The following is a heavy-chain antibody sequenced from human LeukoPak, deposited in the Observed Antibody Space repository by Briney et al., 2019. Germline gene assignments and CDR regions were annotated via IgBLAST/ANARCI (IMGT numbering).Heavy chain of an antibody. CDR2: IWYDESNK. CDR1: GFTFSSYG. D-gene: IGHD3-10*01. CDR3: ARGGPYYGSGSYYNPYYFDY. V-gene: IGHV3-33*01. Sequence: GGSLRLSCAASGFTFSSYGMHWVRQAPGKGLEWVAVIWYDESNKYYADSVKGRFTISRDNSKNTLYLQMNSLRAEDTAVYYCARGGPYYGSGSYYNPYYFDYWGQGTLVTVSS. J-gene: IGHJ4*02.